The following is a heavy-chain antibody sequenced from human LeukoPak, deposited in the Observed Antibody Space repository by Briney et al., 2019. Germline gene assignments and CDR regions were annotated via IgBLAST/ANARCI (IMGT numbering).Heavy chain of an antibody. CDR3: ARDGHYDFWSGYYVYFDY. J-gene: IGHJ4*02. CDR2: IYTSGST. Sequence: SETLSLTCTVSGGSISSYYWSWIRQPAGKGLEWIGRIYTSGSTNYNPSLKSRVTTSVDTSKNQFSLKLSSATAADTAVYYCARDGHYDFWSGYYVYFDYWGRGTLVTVSS. V-gene: IGHV4-4*07. D-gene: IGHD3-3*01. CDR1: GGSISSYY.